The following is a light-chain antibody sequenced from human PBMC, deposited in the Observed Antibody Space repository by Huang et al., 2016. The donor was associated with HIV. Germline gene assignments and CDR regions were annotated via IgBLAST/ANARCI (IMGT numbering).Light chain of an antibody. Sequence: EVVLTQSPGTLSLSPGERATLSCRASQTMSSNYFSWYQQKPGQAPRLLIYGTSNRATGIPDRFSGSGSGTDCTLTISRLEPEDFAVYYCQQYGNSPPYTFGQGTTLDIK. CDR1: QTMSSNY. V-gene: IGKV3-20*01. CDR2: GTS. J-gene: IGKJ2*01. CDR3: QQYGNSPPYT.